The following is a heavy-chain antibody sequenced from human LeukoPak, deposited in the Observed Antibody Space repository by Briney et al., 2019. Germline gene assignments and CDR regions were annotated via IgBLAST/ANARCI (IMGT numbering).Heavy chain of an antibody. CDR2: ISGSGGST. D-gene: IGHD2-21*01. Sequence: GGSLRLSCTASGFTFGDYAMSWVRQAPGKGLEWVSAISGSGGSTYYADSVKGRFTISRDNSKNTLYLQMNSLRAEDTAVYYCARGGGYCGGDCYGIDYWGQGTLVTVSS. CDR3: ARGGGYCGGDCYGIDY. J-gene: IGHJ4*02. CDR1: GFTFGDYA. V-gene: IGHV3-23*01.